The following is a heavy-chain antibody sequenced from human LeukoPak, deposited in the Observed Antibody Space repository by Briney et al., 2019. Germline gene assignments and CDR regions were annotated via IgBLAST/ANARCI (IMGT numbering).Heavy chain of an antibody. CDR2: ISGSNDNT. CDR1: GYTFTTSG. D-gene: IGHD3-10*01. J-gene: IGHJ5*02. Sequence: ASVKVSCKASGYTFTTSGINWVRQAPGQGLEWMGWISGSNDNTNYAQNFQGRVTMTTDTSTSTAYMELRSLRSDDTAVYYCARGGSGSYLYSTFDPWGQGTQVTVSS. CDR3: ARGGSGSYLYSTFDP. V-gene: IGHV1-18*04.